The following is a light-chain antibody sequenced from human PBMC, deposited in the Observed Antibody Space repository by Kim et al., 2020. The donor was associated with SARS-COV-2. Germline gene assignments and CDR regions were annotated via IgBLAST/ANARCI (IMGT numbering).Light chain of an antibody. V-gene: IGLV3-21*04. J-gene: IGLJ1*01. Sequence: APGKTARITCGGNNMGSKSVHWYQQKPGQAPVLVIYYDSDRPSGIPERFSGSNSGNTATLTISRVEAGDEADYYCQVWDSSSDRGVFGTGTKVTVL. CDR2: YDS. CDR1: NMGSKS. CDR3: QVWDSSSDRGV.